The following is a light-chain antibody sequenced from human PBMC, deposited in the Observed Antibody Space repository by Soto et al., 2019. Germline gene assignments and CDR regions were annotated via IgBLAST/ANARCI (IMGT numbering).Light chain of an antibody. J-gene: IGLJ2*01. CDR3: SSYTSDTTHVV. V-gene: IGLV2-14*03. CDR1: SSDVGLYDY. CDR2: DVN. Sequence: QSALTQPASVSGSPGQSITISCTGSSSDVGLYDYVSWYLQHPGKAPKLMIYDVNDRPSGVSDRFSGSKSGNTASLTISGLQADDEADYFCSSYTSDTTHVVFGGGTKLTVL.